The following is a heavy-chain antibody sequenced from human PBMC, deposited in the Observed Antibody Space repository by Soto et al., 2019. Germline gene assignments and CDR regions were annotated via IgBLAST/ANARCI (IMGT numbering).Heavy chain of an antibody. CDR1: GGTFSSYA. J-gene: IGHJ6*02. D-gene: IGHD1-7*01. V-gene: IGHV1-69*12. CDR2: IIPIFGTA. CDR3: ASRNLSWNYHSYYYGMDV. Sequence: QVQLVQSGAEVKKPGSSVKVSCKASGGTFSSYAISWVRQAPGQGLEWMGGIIPIFGTANYAQKFQGRVTITADESTSTAYMELSSLRSEDTAVYYCASRNLSWNYHSYYYGMDVWGQGTTVTVSS.